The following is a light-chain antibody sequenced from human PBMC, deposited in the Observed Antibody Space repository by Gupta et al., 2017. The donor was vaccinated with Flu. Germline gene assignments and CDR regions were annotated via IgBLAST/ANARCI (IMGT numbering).Light chain of an antibody. Sequence: QSVLPQPPSVSGAPVQRVPISCTGSTSNIGAGYDVHWYQQFPGTAPKLLIYGNSNRPSGVPDRFSGSKSGTSASLAITGLQAEDEADYYCQSYDSSLSGSRVFGGGTKLTVL. CDR1: TSNIGAGYD. CDR2: GNS. V-gene: IGLV1-40*01. CDR3: QSYDSSLSGSRV. J-gene: IGLJ3*02.